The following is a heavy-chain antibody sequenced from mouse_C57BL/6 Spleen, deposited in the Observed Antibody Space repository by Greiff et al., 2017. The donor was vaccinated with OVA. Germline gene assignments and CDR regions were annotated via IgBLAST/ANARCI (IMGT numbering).Heavy chain of an antibody. CDR2: INYDGSST. CDR1: GFTFSDYY. J-gene: IGHJ4*01. CDR3: AREDYDYDGSYAMDY. V-gene: IGHV5-16*01. D-gene: IGHD2-4*01. Sequence: EVQLVESEGGLVQPGSSMKLSCTASGFTFSDYYMAWVRQVPEKGLEWVANINYDGSSTYYLDSLKSRFIISRDNAKNILYLQMSSLKSEDTATYYCAREDYDYDGSYAMDYWGQGTSVTVSS.